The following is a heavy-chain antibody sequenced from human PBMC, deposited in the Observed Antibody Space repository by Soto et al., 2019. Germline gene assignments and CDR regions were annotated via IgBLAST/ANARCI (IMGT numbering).Heavy chain of an antibody. CDR3: AREALSRVVTTSKLYYFDY. CDR1: GGTFSSYT. CDR2: IIPILGIA. J-gene: IGHJ4*02. Sequence: RASVKVSCKASGGTFSSYTISWVRQAPGQGLEWMGRIIPILGIANYAQKFQGRVTITADKSTSTAYMELSSLRSEDTAVYYCAREALSRVVTTSKLYYFDYWGQGTLVTVSS. D-gene: IGHD5-12*01. V-gene: IGHV1-69*04.